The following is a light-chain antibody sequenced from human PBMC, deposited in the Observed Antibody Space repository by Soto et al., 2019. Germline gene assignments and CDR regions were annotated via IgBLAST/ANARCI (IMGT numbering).Light chain of an antibody. CDR2: EAS. CDR3: QQRSDWPWT. V-gene: IGKV3-11*01. CDR1: QSVSSY. J-gene: IGKJ1*01. Sequence: EIVLTQSPATLSLSPGERATLSCRASQSVSSYLAWYQQKPGQAPRLLMCEASNRATGIPARFSGGGSGTDFTLTISSLGPEDFAVYYCQQRSDWPWTFGQGTKVDIK.